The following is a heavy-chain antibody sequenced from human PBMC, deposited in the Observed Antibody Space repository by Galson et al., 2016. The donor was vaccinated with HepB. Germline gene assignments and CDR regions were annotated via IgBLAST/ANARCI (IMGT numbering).Heavy chain of an antibody. V-gene: IGHV6-1*01. CDR2: TYYRSKWYY. CDR3: TRDQMDYYTDSSGFDP. D-gene: IGHD3-22*01. CDR1: GDSVSRNSAG. Sequence: CAISGDSVSRNSAGWNWIRQSPTRGLEWLGRTYYRSKWYYDYAVSLKSRISIIPDTSKNQFSLQLNSVTPEDTAVYYCTRDQMDYYTDSSGFDPWGQGTLITVSS. J-gene: IGHJ5*02.